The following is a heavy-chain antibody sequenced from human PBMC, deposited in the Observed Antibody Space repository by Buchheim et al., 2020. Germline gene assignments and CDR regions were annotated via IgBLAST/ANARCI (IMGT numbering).Heavy chain of an antibody. Sequence: QVQLQESGPGLVKPSQTLSLTCTVSGGSFSSGGYFWSWIRQHPEKGLEWIGYIYHNDRTHYHPSLKSRVAISIDTSKNQFSLNVTSVTAADTAVYYCARGQSWNYALFYWGQGT. J-gene: IGHJ4*02. CDR3: ARGQSWNYALFY. CDR2: IYHNDRT. CDR1: GGSFSSGGYF. V-gene: IGHV4-31*03. D-gene: IGHD1-7*01.